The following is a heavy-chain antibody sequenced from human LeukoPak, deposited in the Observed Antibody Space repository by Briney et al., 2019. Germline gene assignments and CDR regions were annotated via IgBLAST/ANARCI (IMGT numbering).Heavy chain of an antibody. D-gene: IGHD1-26*01. V-gene: IGHV4-34*01. Sequence: PSETLSLTCTVYGGSFSGYYWSWIRQPPGKGLEWIGEINHSGSTNYNPSLKSRVTISVDTSKNQFSLKLSSVTAADTAVYYCARGGGSFPFDYWGQGTLVTVSS. CDR2: INHSGST. CDR3: ARGGGSFPFDY. CDR1: GGSFSGYY. J-gene: IGHJ4*02.